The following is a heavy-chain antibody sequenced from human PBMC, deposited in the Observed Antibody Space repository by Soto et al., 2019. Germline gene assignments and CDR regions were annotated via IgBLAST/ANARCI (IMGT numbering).Heavy chain of an antibody. V-gene: IGHV1-69*01. Sequence: QVQLVQSGAEVKKPGSSVKVSCKASGGTFSSYAISWVRQAPGQGLEWMGGIIPIFGTANYAQKFQGRVTITADESTSTAYMELSSLRSEDKAVYYCAGGRNSGSYSWFYGMDVWGQGTTVTVSS. CDR2: IIPIFGTA. J-gene: IGHJ6*02. CDR1: GGTFSSYA. D-gene: IGHD1-26*01. CDR3: AGGRNSGSYSWFYGMDV.